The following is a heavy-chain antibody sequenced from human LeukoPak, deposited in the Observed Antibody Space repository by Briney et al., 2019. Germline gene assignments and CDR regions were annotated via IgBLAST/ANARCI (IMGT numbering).Heavy chain of an antibody. V-gene: IGHV3-15*01. CDR2: IKSKNVGGTT. CDR3: TSHAAFDP. CDR1: GFTFSSYS. J-gene: IGHJ5*02. Sequence: GGSLRLSCAASGFTFSSYSMNWVRQAPGKGLEWVGRIKSKNVGGTTDYAAPVKGRFTISRDDSKNTVYLQMNSLKIEDTAVYYCTSHAAFDPWGQGTLVTVSS.